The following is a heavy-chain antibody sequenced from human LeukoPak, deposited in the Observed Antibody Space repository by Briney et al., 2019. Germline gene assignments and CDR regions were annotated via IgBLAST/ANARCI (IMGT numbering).Heavy chain of an antibody. CDR2: IRIRPNSYTT. CDR1: GFTFVDHN. J-gene: IGHJ4*02. D-gene: IGHD4/OR15-4a*01. CDR3: ARVALGMYGEFDY. Sequence: GGSLRLSCEASGFTFVDHNMAWVGQAPGKGRKGFGRIRIRPNSYTTEYAASVKGRFTISRDDSKNSLFLQMNSLKTEDTAVYYCARVALGMYGEFDYWGQGTLVTVSS. V-gene: IGHV3-72*01.